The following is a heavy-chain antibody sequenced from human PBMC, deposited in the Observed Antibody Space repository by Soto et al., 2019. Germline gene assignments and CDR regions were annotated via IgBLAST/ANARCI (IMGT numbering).Heavy chain of an antibody. D-gene: IGHD4-17*01. J-gene: IGHJ4*02. CDR1: GFSLTASETR. V-gene: IGHV2-70*04. CDR2: IDWDDET. Sequence: SGPTLVNPTQTLTLTCTVSGFSLTASETRVSWIRQPPGEALEWLARIDWDDETFYSTSLKTRLTISKDTSKNQVVLTISNMDPVDTATYYCAGRLRADYAFDFWGQGALVTSPQ. CDR3: AGRLRADYAFDF.